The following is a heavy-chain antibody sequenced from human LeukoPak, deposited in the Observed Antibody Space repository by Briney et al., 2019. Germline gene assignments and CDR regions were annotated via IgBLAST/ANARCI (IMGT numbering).Heavy chain of an antibody. CDR1: GGSISSGGYY. Sequence: SETLSLTCTVSGGSISSGGYYWSWIRQHPGKGLEWIGYIYYSGSTYYNPSLKSRVTISVDTSKNQFSLKLSSVTAADTAVYYRARSVTGYYPYYFDYWGQGTLVTVSS. V-gene: IGHV4-31*03. D-gene: IGHD3-9*01. CDR2: IYYSGST. CDR3: ARSVTGYYPYYFDY. J-gene: IGHJ4*02.